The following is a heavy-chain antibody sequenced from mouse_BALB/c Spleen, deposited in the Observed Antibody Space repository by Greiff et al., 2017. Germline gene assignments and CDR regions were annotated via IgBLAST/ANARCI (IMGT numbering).Heavy chain of an antibody. V-gene: IGHV5-6*01. CDR2: ISSGGSYT. Sequence: EVKLVESGGDLVKPGGSLKLSCAASGFTFSSYGMSWVRQTPDKRLEWVATISSGGSYTYYPDSVKVRFTISRDNAKNTLYLQMSSLKSEDTAMYYCAREANDYDAGYWGQGTTLTVSS. J-gene: IGHJ2*01. D-gene: IGHD2-4*01. CDR3: AREANDYDAGY. CDR1: GFTFSSYG.